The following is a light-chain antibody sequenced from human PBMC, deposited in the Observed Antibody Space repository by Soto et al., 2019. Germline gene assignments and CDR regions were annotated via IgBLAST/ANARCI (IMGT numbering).Light chain of an antibody. Sequence: EIVLTQSPATLSVSPGERATLSCRASQSVNSNLAWYQQKPGQAPRLLIYSASTRATGIPARFSGSGSGTEFTLTLSSLQSEDFAVYYCQHYNNWPLTFGPGAKVDIK. J-gene: IGKJ3*01. CDR1: QSVNSN. V-gene: IGKV3-15*01. CDR2: SAS. CDR3: QHYNNWPLT.